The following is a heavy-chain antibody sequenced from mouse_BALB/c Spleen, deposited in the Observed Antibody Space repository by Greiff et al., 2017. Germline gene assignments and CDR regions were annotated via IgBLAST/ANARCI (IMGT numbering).Heavy chain of an antibody. CDR3: ARDKGLREGYYAMDY. D-gene: IGHD2-4*01. J-gene: IGHJ4*01. CDR2: IWAGGST. CDR1: GFSLTSYG. Sequence: VQLQESGPGLVAPSQSLSITCTVSGFSLTSYGVHWVRQPPGKGLEWLGVIWAGGSTNYNSALMSRLSISKDNSKSQVFLKMNSLQTDDTAMYYCARDKGLREGYYAMDYWGQGTSVTVSS. V-gene: IGHV2-9*02.